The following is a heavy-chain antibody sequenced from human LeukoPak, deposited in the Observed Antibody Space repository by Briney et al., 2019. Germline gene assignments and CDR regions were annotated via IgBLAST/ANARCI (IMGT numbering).Heavy chain of an antibody. CDR3: ARLFEGSSGWYYFDY. Sequence: SETLSLTCTVSGGSISSYYWSWIRQPPGKGLEWIGYIYYSGSTNYNPSLKSRVTISVDTSKNQFSLKLSSVTAADTAVYYCARLFEGSSGWYYFDYWGQGTLVAVSP. D-gene: IGHD6-19*01. CDR2: IYYSGST. J-gene: IGHJ4*02. CDR1: GGSISSYY. V-gene: IGHV4-59*08.